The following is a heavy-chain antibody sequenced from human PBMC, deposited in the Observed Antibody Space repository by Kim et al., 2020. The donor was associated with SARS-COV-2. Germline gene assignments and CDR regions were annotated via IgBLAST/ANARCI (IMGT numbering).Heavy chain of an antibody. CDR2: IYYSGST. CDR1: GGSISSYY. V-gene: IGHV4-59*13. CDR3: ARARNRHYYDSSGYYYRDYYYGMDV. J-gene: IGHJ6*02. D-gene: IGHD3-22*01. Sequence: SETLSLTCTVSGGSISSYYWSWIRQPPGKGLEWIGYIYYSGSTNYNPSLKSRVTISVDTSKNQFSLKLSSVTAADTAVYYCARARNRHYYDSSGYYYRDYYYGMDVWGQGTTVTVSS.